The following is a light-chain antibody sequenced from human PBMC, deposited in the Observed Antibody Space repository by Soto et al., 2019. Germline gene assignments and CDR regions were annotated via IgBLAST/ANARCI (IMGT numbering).Light chain of an antibody. Sequence: QSVLTQPASVSGSPGQSITISCTGSSADVGGYDYVSWYQHHPGKAPKLMIYEVNNRPSGVSNRFSASKSGNTASLTISGRQVEDEADYFCSSYTRTNTRVFGGGTKRTVL. J-gene: IGLJ3*02. V-gene: IGLV2-14*01. CDR1: SADVGGYDY. CDR3: SSYTRTNTRV. CDR2: EVN.